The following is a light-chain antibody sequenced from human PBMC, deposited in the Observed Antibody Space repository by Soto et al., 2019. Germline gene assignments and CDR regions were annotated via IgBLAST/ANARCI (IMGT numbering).Light chain of an antibody. CDR2: KAS. V-gene: IGKV1-5*03. CDR3: QQYHIYSGT. Sequence: DIQRTQSPATLSASVGERVTITCRASQTIDSWLAWYQQRPGKPPNLLIYKASTLASGVPSRFSGSGSGTEFTLTINSLQPDDFATYYCQQYHIYSGTFGQGTKV. CDR1: QTIDSW. J-gene: IGKJ1*01.